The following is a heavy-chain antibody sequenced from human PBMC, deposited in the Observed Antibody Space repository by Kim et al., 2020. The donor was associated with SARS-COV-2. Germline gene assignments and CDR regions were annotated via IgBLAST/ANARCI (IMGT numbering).Heavy chain of an antibody. Sequence: GGSLRLSCAASGFIFSNYGMHWVRQAPGKGLECVAAIRFDGSKEYYADSVKGRFTISRDNSKNTLYLQIDSLRAEDTAVYYCAKRADGSGSNHPLDNWG. CDR2: IRFDGSKE. CDR3: AKRADGSGSNHPLDN. V-gene: IGHV3-30*02. CDR1: GFIFSNYG. J-gene: IGHJ4*01. D-gene: IGHD3-10*01.